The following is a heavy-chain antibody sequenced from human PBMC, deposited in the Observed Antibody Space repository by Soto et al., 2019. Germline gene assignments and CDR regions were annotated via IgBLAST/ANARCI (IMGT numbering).Heavy chain of an antibody. CDR3: ARVSPMVRGVITHTTYWYFDL. V-gene: IGHV3-53*02. CDR1: GFTVSSNY. CDR2: IYSGGST. J-gene: IGHJ2*01. D-gene: IGHD3-10*01. Sequence: EVQLVETGGGLIQPGGSLRLSCAASGFTVSSNYMSWVRQAPGQGLEWVSVIYSGGSTYYADSVKGRFTISRDNSKNTLYLQMNSLRAEDTAVYYCARVSPMVRGVITHTTYWYFDLWGRGTLVTVSS.